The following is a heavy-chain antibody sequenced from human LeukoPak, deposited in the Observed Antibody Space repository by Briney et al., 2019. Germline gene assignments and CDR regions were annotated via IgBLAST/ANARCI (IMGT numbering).Heavy chain of an antibody. V-gene: IGHV3-49*03. J-gene: IGHJ5*02. Sequence: GGSLRLSCTASGFTFGDYAMSWFRQAPGKGLEWVGFIRSKAYGGTTEYAASVKGRFTISRDDSKSIAYLQMNSLKTEDTAVYYCTRDRIAAAVNWFDPWGQGTLVTVSS. D-gene: IGHD6-13*01. CDR2: IRSKAYGGTT. CDR3: TRDRIAAAVNWFDP. CDR1: GFTFGDYA.